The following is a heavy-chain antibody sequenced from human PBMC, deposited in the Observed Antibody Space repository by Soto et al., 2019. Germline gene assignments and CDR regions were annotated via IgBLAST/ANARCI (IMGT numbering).Heavy chain of an antibody. CDR2: ISAYNGNT. V-gene: IGHV1-18*01. CDR3: ARDRNGEYYFDY. D-gene: IGHD4-4*01. Sequence: ASVKVSCKASGYTFTSYGISWVRQAPGQGLEWMGWISAYNGNTNYAQKLQGRVTMTTDTSTSTAYMELSSLRSEDTAVYYCARDRNGEYYFDYWGQGTLVTVPS. J-gene: IGHJ4*02. CDR1: GYTFTSYG.